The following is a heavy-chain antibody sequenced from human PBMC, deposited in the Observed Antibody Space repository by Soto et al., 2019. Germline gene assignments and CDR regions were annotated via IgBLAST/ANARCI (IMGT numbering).Heavy chain of an antibody. CDR1: GFTFSSYA. CDR3: ARAYSLVPAAMNSPSIP. D-gene: IGHD2-2*01. J-gene: IGHJ5*02. CDR2: ISYDGSNK. V-gene: IGHV3-30-3*01. Sequence: PGGSLRLSCAASGFTFSSYAMHWVRQAPGKGLEWVAVISYDGSNKYYADSVKGRFTISRDNSKNTLYLQMNSLRAEDTAVYYCARAYSLVPAAMNSPSIPWGQGTLVTVSS.